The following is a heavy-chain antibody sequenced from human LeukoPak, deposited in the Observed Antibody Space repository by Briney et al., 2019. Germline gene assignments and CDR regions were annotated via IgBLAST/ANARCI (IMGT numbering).Heavy chain of an antibody. CDR3: ARGQTTVTN. J-gene: IGHJ4*02. CDR1: GLTFSSYW. V-gene: IGHV3-7*03. CDR2: IKQDGSEK. Sequence: GGSLRLSCAASGLTFSSYWMSWVRQAPGKGLEWVANIKQDGSEKYYVDSVKGRFTISRDNAKNSLYLRMNSLRAEDTAVYYCARGQTTVTNWGQGTLVTVSS. D-gene: IGHD4-17*01.